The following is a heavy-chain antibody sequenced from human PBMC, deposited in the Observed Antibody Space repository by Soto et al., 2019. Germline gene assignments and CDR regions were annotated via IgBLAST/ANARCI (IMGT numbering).Heavy chain of an antibody. CDR3: ARWVTTGGLDV. CDR2: TSYDGSDK. CDR1: GFTFRSYV. D-gene: IGHD2-21*02. V-gene: IGHV3-33*05. J-gene: IGHJ1*01. Sequence: QVQLVESGGGVVQPGSSLRVSCVGSGFTFRSYVIHWVRQAPGKGLEWVALTSYDGSDKYYDDSVRGRFTISRDDSRTRVDLQMDRLRIEDTALYYCARWVTTGGLDVWGQGTLVSVSS.